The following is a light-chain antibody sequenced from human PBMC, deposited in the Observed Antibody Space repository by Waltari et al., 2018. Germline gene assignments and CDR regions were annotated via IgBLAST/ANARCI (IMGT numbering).Light chain of an antibody. J-gene: IGKJ5*01. CDR2: DAS. Sequence: EIVLTQSPATLSLSPGERATPPCRPSQSVSSYLAWYQQKPGQAPRLLIYDASNRATGIPARFSGSGSGTDFTLTISSLEPEDFAVYYCQQRSNWPITFGQGTRLEIK. V-gene: IGKV3-11*01. CDR3: QQRSNWPIT. CDR1: QSVSSY.